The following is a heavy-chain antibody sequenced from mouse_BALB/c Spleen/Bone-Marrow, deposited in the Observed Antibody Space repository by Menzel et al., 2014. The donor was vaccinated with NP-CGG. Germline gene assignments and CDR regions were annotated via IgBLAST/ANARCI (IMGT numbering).Heavy chain of an antibody. V-gene: IGHV1-4*01. D-gene: IGHD1-1*01. J-gene: IGHJ4*01. CDR1: GYTFTSYT. Sequence: VQLQQSGAKLARPGASVKMSCKASGYTFTSYTMHWVKQRPGQGLEWIGYINPSSGYTNYNQKFKDKATLTADKSSSTAYMQLSSLTSEDSAVYYCARCYYGSSNAMDYWGQGTSVTVSS. CDR2: INPSSGYT. CDR3: ARCYYGSSNAMDY.